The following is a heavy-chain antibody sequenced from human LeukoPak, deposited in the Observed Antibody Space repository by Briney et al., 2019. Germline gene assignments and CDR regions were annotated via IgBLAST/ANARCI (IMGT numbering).Heavy chain of an antibody. CDR1: GGSISSHY. J-gene: IGHJ5*02. D-gene: IGHD3-22*01. Sequence: SETLSLTCTVSGGSISSHYWSWIRQPPGKGLEWIEYIYYSGSTNYNPSLKSRVTISVDTSKNQFSLKLSSVTAADTAVYYCAREEIQNDCSGYSNWFDPWGQGTLVTVSS. CDR2: IYYSGST. V-gene: IGHV4-59*11. CDR3: AREEIQNDCSGYSNWFDP.